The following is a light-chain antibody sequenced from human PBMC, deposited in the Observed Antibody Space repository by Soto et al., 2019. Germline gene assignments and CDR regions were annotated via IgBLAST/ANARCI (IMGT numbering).Light chain of an antibody. CDR3: QQYGSSPPYT. J-gene: IGKJ2*01. V-gene: IGKV3-20*01. CDR1: QSVSNNY. Sequence: EVVLTQSPGTLSLSPGERATLSCRASQSVSNNYLAWYQQKPGQSPKLLIFGSSDRATGIPDRFSGSGSGTHFPLTISSLEPEDFAVYYCQQYGSSPPYTFGQGTKLEIK. CDR2: GSS.